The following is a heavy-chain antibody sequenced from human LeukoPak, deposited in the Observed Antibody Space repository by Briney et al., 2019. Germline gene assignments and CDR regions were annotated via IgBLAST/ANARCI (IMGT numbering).Heavy chain of an antibody. CDR2: LSSSGSTL. D-gene: IGHD3-10*01. CDR1: GFTLTDYH. J-gene: IGHJ4*02. Sequence: GGSLRVSSVASGFTLTDYHISWMRPAPRPGPERVSYLSSSGSTLYYADSVKGRFTISRDNAKNSLYLQMNSLRAEDTVLYCGARGIIPQFSGSYLESYFYNWSEGTLVTVSS. V-gene: IGHV3-11*01. CDR3: ARGIIPQFSGSYLESYFYN.